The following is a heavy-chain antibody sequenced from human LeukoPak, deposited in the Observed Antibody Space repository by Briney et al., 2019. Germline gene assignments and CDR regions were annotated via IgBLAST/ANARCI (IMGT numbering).Heavy chain of an antibody. CDR3: AKVVHYYDSSGSRAFDI. CDR2: ISGSGGST. J-gene: IGHJ3*02. D-gene: IGHD3-22*01. Sequence: GGSLRLSCAASGFTFSSYAMSWVRQAPGKGLEWVSAISGSGGSTYYADSVKGRFTISRDNSKNTLYLQMNSLRAEDTAVYYCAKVVHYYDSSGSRAFDIWGQGTMVTVSS. V-gene: IGHV3-23*01. CDR1: GFTFSSYA.